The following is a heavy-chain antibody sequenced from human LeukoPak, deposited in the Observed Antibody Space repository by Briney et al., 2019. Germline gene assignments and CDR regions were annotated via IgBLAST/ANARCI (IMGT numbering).Heavy chain of an antibody. CDR1: GGSISSGDYY. Sequence: SQTLSLTCTVSGGSISSGDYYWSWIRQPPGKGLEWIGYIYNSGSTNYNPSLKSRVTISLDTSKNQFSLKLSSVTAADTAVYYCAGDMTFPHIKYAFDIWGQGTMVTVSS. J-gene: IGHJ3*02. V-gene: IGHV4-61*08. CDR2: IYNSGST. D-gene: IGHD2-21*01. CDR3: AGDMTFPHIKYAFDI.